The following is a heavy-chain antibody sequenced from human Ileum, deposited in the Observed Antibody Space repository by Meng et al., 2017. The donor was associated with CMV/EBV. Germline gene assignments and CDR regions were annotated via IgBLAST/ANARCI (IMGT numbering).Heavy chain of an antibody. CDR2: IDKSGTT. D-gene: IGHD2-2*01. CDR1: DVSMSGYS. CDR3: AREKSSCTSSTCYGVDS. J-gene: IGHJ4*02. V-gene: IGHV4-4*07. Sequence: VRLQDSGAGLVKPSETLSLTCMFLDVSMSGYSWGWIRQPAGKGLEWIGRIDKSGTTHYNPSLKSRVTLSLDTSKDQFSLKLTSVTAADTAVYYCAREKSSCTSSTCYGVDSWGQGTLVTVSS.